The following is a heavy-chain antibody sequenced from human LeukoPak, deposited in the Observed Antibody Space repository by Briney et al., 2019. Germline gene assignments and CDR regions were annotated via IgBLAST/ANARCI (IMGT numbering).Heavy chain of an antibody. V-gene: IGHV3-48*03. CDR2: ISSSGATI. CDR3: VRANSLMVRGVITYFDS. Sequence: PGGSLRLSCAASGFTFSSYEMNWVRQAPGKGLEFVAYISSSGATIYYADSLKGRFTISRDNAKNSLYLQMNSLRDEDTAVYFCVRANSLMVRGVITYFDSWGQGTLVTVSS. D-gene: IGHD3-10*01. J-gene: IGHJ4*02. CDR1: GFTFSSYE.